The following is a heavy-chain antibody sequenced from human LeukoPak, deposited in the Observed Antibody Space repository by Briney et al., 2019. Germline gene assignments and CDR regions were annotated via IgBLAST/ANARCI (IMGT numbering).Heavy chain of an antibody. CDR2: ISSSSSYI. D-gene: IGHD3-22*01. J-gene: IGHJ4*02. Sequence: GGSLRLSCAASGFTFSSYSMNWVRQAPGKGLEWVSSISSSSSYIYYADSVKGRFTISRDNAKNSLYLQMNSLRAEDTAVYHCARDRGPYYDSSGQSDYWGQGTLVTVSS. CDR3: ARDRGPYYDSSGQSDY. V-gene: IGHV3-21*01. CDR1: GFTFSSYS.